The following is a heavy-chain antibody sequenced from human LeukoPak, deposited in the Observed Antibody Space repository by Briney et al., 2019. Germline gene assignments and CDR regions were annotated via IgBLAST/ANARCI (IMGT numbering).Heavy chain of an antibody. CDR2: IYPSDSDT. D-gene: IGHD5-24*01. CDR3: ARQSSLGDRGGNNRVGWYFDL. Sequence: PGESLKISCKGSGYSFTNSWIGWVRQMPGKGPEWMAIIYPSDSDTRYSPSFRGQVTTSADKSISTAYLQWSSLKASDTAMYYCARQSSLGDRGGNNRVGWYFDLWGRGTLVTVSS. J-gene: IGHJ2*01. V-gene: IGHV5-51*01. CDR1: GYSFTNSW.